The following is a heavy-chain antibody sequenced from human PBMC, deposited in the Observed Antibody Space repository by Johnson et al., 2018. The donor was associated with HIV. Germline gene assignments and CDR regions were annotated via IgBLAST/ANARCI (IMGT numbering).Heavy chain of an antibody. V-gene: IGHV3-66*01. CDR3: AGLPDAFDI. CDR2: IYSGGYT. J-gene: IGHJ3*02. D-gene: IGHD5-12*01. CDR1: GFTFRDYY. Sequence: VQLVESGGGLVKPGGSLRLSCAASGFTFRDYYMSWIRQAPGKGLEWVSVIYSGGYTYYADSVKGRFTISRDNSKNTLYLQINSLRAEDTAVYYCAGLPDAFDIWGQGTMVTVSS.